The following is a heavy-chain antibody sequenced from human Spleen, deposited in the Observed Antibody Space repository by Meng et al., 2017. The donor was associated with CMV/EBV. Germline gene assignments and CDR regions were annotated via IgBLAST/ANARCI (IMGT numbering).Heavy chain of an antibody. CDR3: AKPDSIVVDY. V-gene: IGHV3-30*02. Sequence: LSCAASGFTFRSFGMHWVRQAPGKGLEWVAFIRYNGGNDYYAHSVRGRFTISRDNSKNMLYLQMNSLRPEDTAVYYCAKPDSIVVDYWGQGTLVTVSS. D-gene: IGHD1-26*01. CDR1: GFTFRSFG. J-gene: IGHJ4*02. CDR2: IRYNGGND.